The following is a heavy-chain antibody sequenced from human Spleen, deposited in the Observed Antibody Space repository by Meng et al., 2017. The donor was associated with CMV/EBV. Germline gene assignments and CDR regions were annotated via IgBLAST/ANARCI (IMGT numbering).Heavy chain of an antibody. Sequence: GESLKISCAASGFTVSSNYMSWVRQAPGKGLEWVSTISASGGTSYYADSVKGRFTISRDNSKNTLYLQVSSLRADDTAVYYCAKARLATNSDLDSSAFFDSWGQGTLVTVSS. V-gene: IGHV3-23*01. D-gene: IGHD3-22*01. J-gene: IGHJ4*02. CDR2: ISASGGTS. CDR3: AKARLATNSDLDSSAFFDS. CDR1: GFTVSSNY.